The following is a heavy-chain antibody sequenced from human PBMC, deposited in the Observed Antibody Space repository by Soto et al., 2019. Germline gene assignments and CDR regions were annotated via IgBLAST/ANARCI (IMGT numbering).Heavy chain of an antibody. CDR1: GFTFSSYS. V-gene: IGHV3-48*02. D-gene: IGHD3-16*02. CDR3: ARDYGYDYVWGRYRYDYYYYGMDV. CDR2: ISSSSSTI. Sequence: EVQLVESGGGLVQPGGSLRLSCAASGFTFSSYSMNWVRQAPGKGLEWVSYISSSSSTIYYADSVKGRFTISRDNAKNSLYLQMNSLRDEDTAVYYCARDYGYDYVWGRYRYDYYYYGMDVWGQGTTVTVSS. J-gene: IGHJ6*02.